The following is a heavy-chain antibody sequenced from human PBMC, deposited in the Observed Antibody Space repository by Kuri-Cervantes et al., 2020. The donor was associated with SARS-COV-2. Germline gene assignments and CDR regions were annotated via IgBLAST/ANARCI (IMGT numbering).Heavy chain of an antibody. V-gene: IGHV1-69*13. CDR1: GYTFTRYG. Sequence: SVKVSCKASGYTFTRYGISWVRQAPGQGLEWMGGIVPIFGTPDYAQKFQGRVTITADTSIAYMELFSLRSDDTAVYYCARDDGGAAGQESIFDYWGQGTLVTVSS. D-gene: IGHD6-13*01. CDR2: IVPIFGTP. CDR3: ARDDGGAAGQESIFDY. J-gene: IGHJ4*02.